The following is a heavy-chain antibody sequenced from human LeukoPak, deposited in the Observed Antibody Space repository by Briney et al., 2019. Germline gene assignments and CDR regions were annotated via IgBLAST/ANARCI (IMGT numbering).Heavy chain of an antibody. D-gene: IGHD3-9*01. Sequence: GASVKVSCKVSGYSITELSTHWVRQAPGKGLEWMGGFDPGSGEIIYEQKFQDRVTMTEDTSTDTAYLELSSLRSEDTALYYRTAGTHYDLLPFWGQGTLVTVSS. V-gene: IGHV1-24*01. CDR3: TAGTHYDLLPF. CDR2: FDPGSGEI. CDR1: GYSITELS. J-gene: IGHJ4*02.